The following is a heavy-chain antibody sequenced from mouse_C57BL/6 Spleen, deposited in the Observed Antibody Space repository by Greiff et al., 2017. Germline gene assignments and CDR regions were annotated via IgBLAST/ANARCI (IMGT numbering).Heavy chain of an antibody. CDR1: GYTFTSYW. V-gene: IGHV1-7*01. CDR2: LNPSSGYT. D-gene: IGHD3-2*02. J-gene: IGHJ3*01. Sequence: VQLQQSGAELAKPGASVKLSCKASGYTFTSYWMHWVKQRPGQGLEWIGYLNPSSGYTKYNQKFKDKATLTADKSSSPAYMQLSSLTYEDSAVYYCARRAQATLDWFAYWGQGTLVTVSA. CDR3: ARRAQATLDWFAY.